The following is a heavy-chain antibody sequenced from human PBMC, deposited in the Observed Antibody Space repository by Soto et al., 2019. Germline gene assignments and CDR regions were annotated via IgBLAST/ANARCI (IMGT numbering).Heavy chain of an antibody. J-gene: IGHJ5*02. CDR3: ARVWPYDSSGYWFDP. D-gene: IGHD3-22*01. V-gene: IGHV4-59*01. CDR2: IYYSGST. CDR1: GGSISSYY. Sequence: PSETLSLTCTVSGGSISSYYWSWIRQPPGKGLEWIGYIYYSGSTNYNPSLKSRVTISVDTSKNQFSLKLSSVTAADTAVYYCARVWPYDSSGYWFDPWGQGTLVTVSS.